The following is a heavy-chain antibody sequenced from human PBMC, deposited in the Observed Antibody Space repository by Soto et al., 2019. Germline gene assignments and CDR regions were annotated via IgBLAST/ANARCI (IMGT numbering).Heavy chain of an antibody. Sequence: GKGLECVSSVSGDGYASDYADSVKGRFTVSRHNSKNTLYLQMNSLRAEDTAVYFCAEEDCIRACSTVSAFLLKRSSDL. V-gene: IGHV3-23*01. CDR2: VSGDGYAS. D-gene: IGHD3-3*02. J-gene: IGHJ2*01. CDR3: AEEDCIRACSTVSAFLLKRSSDL.